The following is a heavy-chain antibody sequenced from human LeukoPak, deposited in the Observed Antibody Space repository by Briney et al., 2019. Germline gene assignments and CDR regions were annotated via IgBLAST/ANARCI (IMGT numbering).Heavy chain of an antibody. Sequence: GGSLRLSCAASGFTFSSYSMNWVRQAPGKGLEWVSSISSSSSYIYYADSVKGRFTISRANAKNSLYLQMNSLRVEDTAVYYCARDFSTMVRGVIVGYWGQGTLVTVSS. J-gene: IGHJ4*02. CDR1: GFTFSSYS. V-gene: IGHV3-21*01. D-gene: IGHD3-10*01. CDR2: ISSSSSYI. CDR3: ARDFSTMVRGVIVGY.